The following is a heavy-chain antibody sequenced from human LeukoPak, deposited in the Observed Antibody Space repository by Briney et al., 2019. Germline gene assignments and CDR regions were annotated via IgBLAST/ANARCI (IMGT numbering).Heavy chain of an antibody. V-gene: IGHV3-66*01. Sequence: SGXXXXSNYMSWVRQAPGKGLEWVSVIYSGGSTYYADSVKGRFTISRDNSKNTLYLQMNSLRAEDTAVYYCARDPLQSGSYYYYGMDVWGQGTTVTVSS. D-gene: IGHD1-26*01. CDR3: ARDPLQSGSYYYYGMDV. CDR1: GXXXXSNY. J-gene: IGHJ6*02. CDR2: IYSGGST.